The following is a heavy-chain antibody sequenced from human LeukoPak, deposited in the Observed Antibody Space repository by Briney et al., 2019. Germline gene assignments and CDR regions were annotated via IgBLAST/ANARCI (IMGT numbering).Heavy chain of an antibody. CDR2: ISNSASRT. V-gene: IGHV3-23*01. Sequence: GGSLRLSCAASGLTFSSNAMSWVRQAPGKGLEWVSGISNSASRTYYADSVKGRFTISRDNSKNTLYLQMSSLRAEDTAVYYCAKRGSTYANWYFDLWGRGTLVTVSS. J-gene: IGHJ2*01. CDR3: AKRGSTYANWYFDL. D-gene: IGHD3-16*01. CDR1: GLTFSSNA.